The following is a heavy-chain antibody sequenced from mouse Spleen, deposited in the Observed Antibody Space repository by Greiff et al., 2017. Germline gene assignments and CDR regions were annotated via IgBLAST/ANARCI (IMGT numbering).Heavy chain of an antibody. CDR3: ARHGNYSYAMDY. CDR1: GFTFSSYA. V-gene: IGHV5-9*04. CDR2: ISSGGGNT. Sequence: DVKLQESGGGLVKLGGSLKLSCAASGFTFSSYAMSWVRQTPEKRLEWVATISSGGGNTYYPDSVKGRFTISRDNAKNTLYLQMSSLKSEDTAMYYCARHGNYSYAMDYWGQGTSVTVSS. D-gene: IGHD2-1*01. J-gene: IGHJ4*01.